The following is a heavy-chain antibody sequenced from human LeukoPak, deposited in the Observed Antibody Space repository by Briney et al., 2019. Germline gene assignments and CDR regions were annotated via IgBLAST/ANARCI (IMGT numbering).Heavy chain of an antibody. CDR1: GYSFTSYW. CDR3: ARVGYSSGWPGAFDI. J-gene: IGHJ3*02. Sequence: NPGESLKISCKGSGYSFTSYWIGWVRQMPGKGLEWTGIIYPGDSDTRYSPSFQGQVTISADKSISTAYLQWSSLKASDTAMYYCARVGYSSGWPGAFDIWGQGTMVTVSS. V-gene: IGHV5-51*01. CDR2: IYPGDSDT. D-gene: IGHD6-19*01.